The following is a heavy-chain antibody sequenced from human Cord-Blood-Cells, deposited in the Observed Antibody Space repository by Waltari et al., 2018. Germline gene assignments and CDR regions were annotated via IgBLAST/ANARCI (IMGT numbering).Heavy chain of an antibody. V-gene: IGHV4-34*01. CDR2: INHSGST. CDR1: GGSFSGYY. J-gene: IGHJ3*02. Sequence: QVQLQQWGAGLLKPSETLSLTCAVYGGSFSGYYWSWIRQPPGKGLEWIWEINHSGSTNTNPSLKRRVTISVDTSKNQFSLKLSSVTAADTAVYYCARGAICGTAVGAFDIWGQGTMVTVSS. CDR3: ARGAICGTAVGAFDI. D-gene: IGHD3-3*01.